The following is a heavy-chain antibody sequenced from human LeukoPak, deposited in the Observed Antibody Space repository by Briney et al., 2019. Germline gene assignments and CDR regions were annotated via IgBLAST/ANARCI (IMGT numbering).Heavy chain of an antibody. Sequence: GGSLRLSCAASGFTFSTYAMSWVRQTLGTGLEWVSAIAASGYSTYYADSVKGRFTISRDNFKNTLHLQMNSLRAEDTAVYYCAKYERTVAPRPYFDSWGQGTLVTVSS. CDR2: IAASGYST. CDR3: AKYERTVAPRPYFDS. V-gene: IGHV3-23*01. J-gene: IGHJ4*02. CDR1: GFTFSTYA. D-gene: IGHD6-19*01.